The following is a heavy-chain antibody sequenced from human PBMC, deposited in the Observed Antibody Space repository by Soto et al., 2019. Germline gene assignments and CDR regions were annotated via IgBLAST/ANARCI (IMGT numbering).Heavy chain of an antibody. D-gene: IGHD2-2*01. CDR2: IYPGDSDT. Sequence: GEPLKISCKGFGYTFTSHWIVWVRQMPGKGLEWMGIIYPGDSDTKYSPSFQGQATISADRSISTAYLQWTSLKASDTAIYYCARSIVPAATDFDYWGQGTPVTVS. CDR1: GYTFTSHW. J-gene: IGHJ4*02. CDR3: ARSIVPAATDFDY. V-gene: IGHV5-51*01.